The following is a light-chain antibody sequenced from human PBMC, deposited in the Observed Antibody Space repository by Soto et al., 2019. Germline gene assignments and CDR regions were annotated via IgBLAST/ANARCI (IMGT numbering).Light chain of an antibody. V-gene: IGKV1-39*01. CDR2: AAS. Sequence: SLSASVGERVTITCRASQSISTYLNWYQQKPGKAPKVLIYAASSLQSGVPSRFSGSGSETDFTLTISSLQPEDSATYYCQQSYSTPTWTFGQGTRLEIK. CDR1: QSISTY. J-gene: IGKJ5*01. CDR3: QQSYSTPTWT.